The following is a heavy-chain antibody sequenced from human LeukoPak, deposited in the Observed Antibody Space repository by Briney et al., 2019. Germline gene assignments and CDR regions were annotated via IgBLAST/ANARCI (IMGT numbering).Heavy chain of an antibody. Sequence: SGTLSLTCVVSGGSMTDNWWSWVRQPPGKGLEWIGEIYHSGSTTYNPSLKSRVTISMDTSKTQFSLTLNSVTAADTAVYYCARNGYYSADYWGQGTLVTVSS. CDR1: GGSMTDNW. J-gene: IGHJ4*02. CDR3: ARNGYYSADY. CDR2: IYHSGST. V-gene: IGHV4-4*02. D-gene: IGHD4-17*01.